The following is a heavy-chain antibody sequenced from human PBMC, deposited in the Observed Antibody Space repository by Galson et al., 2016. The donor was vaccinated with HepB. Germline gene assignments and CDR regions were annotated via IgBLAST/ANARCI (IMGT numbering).Heavy chain of an antibody. Sequence: SLRLSCAASGFTFTKHAMHWVRQAPGKGLEWVAVIWYDGDSKYYADSVKGRFTISRDNFKNTLYLQMNSLRAGDTALYYCARDGKHTRPDTFEVWGRGTMVAVSS. D-gene: IGHD1-1*01. CDR3: ARDGKHTRPDTFEV. V-gene: IGHV3-33*01. CDR2: IWYDGDSK. CDR1: GFTFTKHA. J-gene: IGHJ3*01.